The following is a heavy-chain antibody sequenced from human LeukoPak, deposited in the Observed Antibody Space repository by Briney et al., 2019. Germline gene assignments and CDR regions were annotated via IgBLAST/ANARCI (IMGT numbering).Heavy chain of an antibody. CDR2: ISSSSSYI. V-gene: IGHV3-21*01. Sequence: GGSLRLSCAASGFTFSSYSMNWVCQAPGKGLEWVSSISSSSSYIYYADSVKGRFTISRDNAKNSLYLQMNSLRAEDTAVYYCARDCSSTSCYPYYYYMDVWGKGTTVTVSS. J-gene: IGHJ6*03. CDR1: GFTFSSYS. CDR3: ARDCSSTSCYPYYYYMDV. D-gene: IGHD2-2*01.